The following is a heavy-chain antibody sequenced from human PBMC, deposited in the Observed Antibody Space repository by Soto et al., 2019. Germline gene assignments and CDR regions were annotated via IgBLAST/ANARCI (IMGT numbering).Heavy chain of an antibody. CDR1: GFTFSSYV. V-gene: IGHV3-23*01. Sequence: EVQLLESGGGLVQPGGSLRLSCAASGFTFSSYVMSWVRQAPGKGLEWVSAISGSGGSTYYADSVKGRFTISRDNSKNTLYLQMNSLRAEDTAVYYCAKDPGGTIFGVVRAGGMDVWGQGTTVTVSS. CDR2: ISGSGGST. D-gene: IGHD3-3*01. J-gene: IGHJ6*02. CDR3: AKDPGGTIFGVVRAGGMDV.